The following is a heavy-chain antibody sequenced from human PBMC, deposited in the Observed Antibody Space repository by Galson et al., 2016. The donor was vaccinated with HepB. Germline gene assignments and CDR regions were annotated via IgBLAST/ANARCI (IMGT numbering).Heavy chain of an antibody. D-gene: IGHD4-17*01. Sequence: SETLSLTCTVSGGSITNYYWSWIRPAPGKGLEWIGFINYKGSTKYNPSLKSRVTILLYTSKNQFSLEVNSVTAADTAVYFCARAGSYGAAIDSWGQGARVAVSS. CDR2: INYKGST. J-gene: IGHJ4*02. CDR3: ARAGSYGAAIDS. V-gene: IGHV4-59*01. CDR1: GGSITNYY.